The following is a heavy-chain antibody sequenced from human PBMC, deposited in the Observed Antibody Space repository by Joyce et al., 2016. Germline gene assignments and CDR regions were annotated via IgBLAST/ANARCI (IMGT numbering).Heavy chain of an antibody. CDR2: VWYDGTYK. Sequence: QVQLVESGGGVVQPGRSLRLSCASSGFSFSRYGMHWVRQAPGKGLEWVAVVWYDGTYKSYTDAVKGRFTISRDNSKNTMYLQMNSLRAEDTAVYYCARDNSYYYDTSALDYWGQGTLVAVSS. V-gene: IGHV3-33*01. CDR3: ARDNSYYYDTSALDY. D-gene: IGHD3-22*01. J-gene: IGHJ4*02. CDR1: GFSFSRYG.